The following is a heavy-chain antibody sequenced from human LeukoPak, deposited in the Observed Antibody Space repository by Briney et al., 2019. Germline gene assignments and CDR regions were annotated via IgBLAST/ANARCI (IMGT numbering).Heavy chain of an antibody. CDR2: ISWNSGRI. CDR1: GFSLDEYA. J-gene: IGHJ3*02. D-gene: IGHD3-22*01. CDR3: AKDIGPTYYYESSGYHDAFDI. Sequence: PGGSLRLSCAASGFSLDEYAMHWVRHAPGKGLEWVSGISWNSGRIGYRDSVKGRFTLDRDSDKNFLHLQMNCLRAEDTALYYCAKDIGPTYYYESSGYHDAFDIWGQGTMVTVSS. V-gene: IGHV3-9*01.